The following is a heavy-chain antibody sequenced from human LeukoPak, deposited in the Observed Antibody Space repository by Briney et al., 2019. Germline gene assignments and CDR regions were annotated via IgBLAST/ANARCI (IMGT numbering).Heavy chain of an antibody. CDR1: GGTFSSYA. CDR3: ARDSDYAFDI. J-gene: IGHJ3*02. D-gene: IGHD3-10*01. V-gene: IGHV1-69*13. CDR2: IIPIFGTA. Sequence: VASVKVSCKASGGTFSSYAISWVRQAPGQGLEWMGGIIPIFGTANYAQKFQGRVTITADESTSTAYMELSSLRSEDTAVYYCARDSDYAFDIWGQGTMVTVSS.